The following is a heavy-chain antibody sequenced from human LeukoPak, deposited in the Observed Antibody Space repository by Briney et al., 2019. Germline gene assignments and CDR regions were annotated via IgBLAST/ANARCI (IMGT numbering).Heavy chain of an antibody. D-gene: IGHD3-9*01. Sequence: PGGSLRLSCETSGFTFRSHGLTWVRQAPGKGLEWVSFVSSSGSFKYYAESVRGRFTISRDNAKNSLYLQMNSLRVEDTAVYYCARVGYGLLTGEHYYFDYWGQGTLVTVSS. J-gene: IGHJ4*02. CDR3: ARVGYGLLTGEHYYFDY. CDR2: VSSSGSFK. V-gene: IGHV3-21*01. CDR1: GFTFRSHG.